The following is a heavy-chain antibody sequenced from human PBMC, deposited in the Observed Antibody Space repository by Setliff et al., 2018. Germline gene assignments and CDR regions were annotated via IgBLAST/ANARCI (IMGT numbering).Heavy chain of an antibody. CDR1: GITFRTYS. CDR3: TRGTFSDFWSGDYYDC. CDR2: ISSDSRTT. D-gene: IGHD3-3*01. V-gene: IGHV3-48*01. Sequence: GGSLRLSCAASGITFRTYSLNWVRQAPGRGLEWISFISSDSRTTYYADSVKGRFTISRDNAKNTLDLQMNSLRAEDSAMYYCTRGTFSDFWSGDYYDCWGQGTLVTAPQ. J-gene: IGHJ4*02.